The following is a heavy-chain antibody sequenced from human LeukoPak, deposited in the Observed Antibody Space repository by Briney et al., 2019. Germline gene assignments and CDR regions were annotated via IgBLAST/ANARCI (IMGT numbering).Heavy chain of an antibody. D-gene: IGHD6-13*01. CDR2: ITASGTAM. CDR1: GFTFSSYS. V-gene: IGHV3-48*01. Sequence: GGSLRLSCAASGFTFSSYSMNWVRQAPGKGLEWVSHITASGTAMIYADSVKGRFTISRDNAKNSLYLQMNSLRAEDTAVYYCARAPSSSWYGAYYFDYWGQGTLVTVSS. CDR3: ARAPSSSWYGAYYFDY. J-gene: IGHJ4*02.